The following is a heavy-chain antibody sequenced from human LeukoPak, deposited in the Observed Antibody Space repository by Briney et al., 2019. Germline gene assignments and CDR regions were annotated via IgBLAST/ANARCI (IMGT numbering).Heavy chain of an antibody. CDR3: ARSMVRGVIFEAFFDY. D-gene: IGHD3-10*01. Sequence: SETLSLTCTVSGGSFSSYYWSWIRQPPGQGLERMGYIYYSGSTNYNPSLKSRVTISVDTSKNQFSLKLSSVTAADTAVYYCARSMVRGVIFEAFFDYWGQGTLVTVSS. CDR2: IYYSGST. J-gene: IGHJ4*02. CDR1: GGSFSSYY. V-gene: IGHV4-59*01.